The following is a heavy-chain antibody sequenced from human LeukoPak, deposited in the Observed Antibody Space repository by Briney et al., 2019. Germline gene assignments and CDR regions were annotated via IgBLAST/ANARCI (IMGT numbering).Heavy chain of an antibody. CDR3: AREFDIVLMVYAIAAFDI. J-gene: IGHJ3*02. CDR2: IKEDGSEK. V-gene: IGHV3-7*01. D-gene: IGHD2-8*01. Sequence: GGSLRLSCAASGFTFNVYWMNWVRQAPGKGLEWVANIKEDGSEKNYGDSMKGRFTISRDNAKNSLYLLLNSLRDGDTAVYYCAREFDIVLMVYAIAAFDIWGQGTMVTVSS. CDR1: GFTFNVYW.